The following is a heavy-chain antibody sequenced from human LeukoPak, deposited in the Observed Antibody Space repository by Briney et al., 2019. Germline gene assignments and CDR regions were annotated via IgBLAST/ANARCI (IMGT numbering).Heavy chain of an antibody. Sequence: GGSLRLSCAASGFTFDDYGMSWVRQAPGKGLEWVSSISSSSSYIYYADSVKGRFTISRDNAKNSLYLQMNSLRAEDTAVYYCARSPDILTGEKFDYWGQGTLVTVSS. CDR2: ISSSSSYI. CDR3: ARSPDILTGEKFDY. D-gene: IGHD3-9*01. CDR1: GFTFDDYG. V-gene: IGHV3-21*04. J-gene: IGHJ4*02.